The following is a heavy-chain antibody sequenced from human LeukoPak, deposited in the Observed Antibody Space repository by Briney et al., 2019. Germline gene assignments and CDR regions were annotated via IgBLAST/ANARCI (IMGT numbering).Heavy chain of an antibody. CDR2: INPNSGGT. J-gene: IGHJ4*02. CDR1: GYTFTGYY. D-gene: IGHD6-6*01. Sequence: ASVKVSCKASGYTFTGYYMHWVRQAPGQGLEWMGWINPNSGGTNYAQKFQGRVTMTRDTSISTAYMELSRLRSDDTAVYYCARTDFEYSSSRGGYWGQGTLVTVSS. V-gene: IGHV1-2*02. CDR3: ARTDFEYSSSRGGY.